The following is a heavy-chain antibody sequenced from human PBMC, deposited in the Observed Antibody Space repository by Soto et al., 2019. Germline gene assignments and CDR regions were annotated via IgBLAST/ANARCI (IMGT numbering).Heavy chain of an antibody. D-gene: IGHD2-2*01. CDR2: IIPIFGTA. V-gene: IGHV1-69*13. CDR1: GGTFSSYA. Sequence: GSSVKVSCKASGGTFSSYAISWVRQAPGQGLEWMGGIIPIFGTANYAQKFQGRVTITADESTSTAYMEQSRLRSEDTAVYYCAREGYCSSTSCYPGDAFDIWGQGTMVTVSS. CDR3: AREGYCSSTSCYPGDAFDI. J-gene: IGHJ3*02.